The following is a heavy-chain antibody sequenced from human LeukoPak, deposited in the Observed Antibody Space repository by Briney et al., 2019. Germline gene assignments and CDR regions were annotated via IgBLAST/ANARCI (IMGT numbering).Heavy chain of an antibody. Sequence: SETLSLTCTVSGGSISSLYWSWIRQPAGKGLEWLGRIHGSGITKYNPSLKSRVTMAVDTSKNHFSLKVSSVTAADTAVYYCARVGIKDYFDYWGQGILVTVSS. V-gene: IGHV4-4*07. J-gene: IGHJ4*02. D-gene: IGHD7-27*01. CDR2: IHGSGIT. CDR1: GGSISSLY. CDR3: ARVGIKDYFDY.